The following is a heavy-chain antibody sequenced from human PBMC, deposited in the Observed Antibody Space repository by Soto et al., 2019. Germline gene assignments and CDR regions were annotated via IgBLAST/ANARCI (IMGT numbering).Heavy chain of an antibody. J-gene: IGHJ3*01. CDR1: GGTFSSYN. V-gene: IGHV1-69*02. Sequence: GASVKVSCKASGGTFSSYNISWVRQAPGQGLEWMGRIIPILGIANYAQKFQGRVTITADKSTSTAYMELSSLRSEDTAVYYCARAWGTYYYDSSGSPGAFDFWGQGTMVTVSS. D-gene: IGHD3-22*01. CDR3: ARAWGTYYYDSSGSPGAFDF. CDR2: IIPILGIA.